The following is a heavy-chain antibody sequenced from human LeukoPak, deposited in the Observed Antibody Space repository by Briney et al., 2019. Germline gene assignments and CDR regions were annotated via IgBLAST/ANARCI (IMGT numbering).Heavy chain of an antibody. Sequence: PSETLSLTCAVYGGSFSGYYWGWIRQPPGKGLEWIGEINHSGSTNYNPSLKSRVTISVDTSKNQFSLKLSSVTAADTAVYYCATTARDYYDSSGYYYVGAFDIWGQGTMVTVSS. CDR1: GGSFSGYY. CDR2: INHSGST. CDR3: ATTARDYYDSSGYYYVGAFDI. D-gene: IGHD3-22*01. J-gene: IGHJ3*02. V-gene: IGHV4-34*01.